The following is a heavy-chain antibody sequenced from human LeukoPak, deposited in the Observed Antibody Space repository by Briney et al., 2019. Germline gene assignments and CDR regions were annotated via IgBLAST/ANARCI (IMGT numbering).Heavy chain of an antibody. CDR3: ASPRGMATINAYFDY. V-gene: IGHV4-39*01. D-gene: IGHD5-24*01. CDR1: GGSISSSSYY. Sequence: PSETLSLTCTVSGGSISSSSYYWGWIRQPPGKGLEWIGSIYYSGSTYYNPSLKSRVTISVDTSKNQFSLKLSSVTAADTAVYYCASPRGMATINAYFDYWGQGTLVTVSS. J-gene: IGHJ4*02. CDR2: IYYSGST.